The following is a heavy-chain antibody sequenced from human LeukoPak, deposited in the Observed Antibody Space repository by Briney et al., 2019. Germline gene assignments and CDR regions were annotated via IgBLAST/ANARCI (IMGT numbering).Heavy chain of an antibody. CDR3: STGRNNSPADY. V-gene: IGHV1-69*05. CDR1: GVTFRSFP. D-gene: IGHD1-14*01. Sequence: ASVKVSCKASGVTFRSFPFTWVRQAPGQGFEWIGGIIPIFVTANYAQKFQGRVTISTDESTSTVYMELRSLTSEDTAVYYCSTGRNNSPADYWGQGTLVIVSS. CDR2: IIPIFVTA. J-gene: IGHJ4*02.